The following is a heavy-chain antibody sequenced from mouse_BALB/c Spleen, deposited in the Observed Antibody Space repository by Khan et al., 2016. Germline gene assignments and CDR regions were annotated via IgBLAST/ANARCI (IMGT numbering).Heavy chain of an antibody. CDR1: GYSITSGYF. CDR3: ASEGYDGWFAY. D-gene: IGHD2-2*01. V-gene: IGHV3-6*02. J-gene: IGHJ3*01. Sequence: EVKLEESGPGLVKPSQSLSLTCSVTGYSITSGYFWNWIRQFPGNKLEWMGYISYAGYTDYNPSLKNRISITRDTSKNPFFLKLNSVTTEDTATYYCASEGYDGWFAYWGQGTLVTVAA. CDR2: ISYAGYT.